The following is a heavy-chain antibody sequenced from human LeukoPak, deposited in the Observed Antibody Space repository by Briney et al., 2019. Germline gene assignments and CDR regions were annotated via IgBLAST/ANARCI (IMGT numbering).Heavy chain of an antibody. J-gene: IGHJ4*02. V-gene: IGHV1-18*01. Sequence: ASVKVSCKASGYTFTSYGISWVRQAPGQGLEWMGWISAYNGNTNYAQKLQGRVTMTTDTSTSTAYMELRSLRPDDTAVYYCARDEDIVVVVADYNIFDYWGQGTLVTVSS. D-gene: IGHD2-15*01. CDR1: GYTFTSYG. CDR3: ARDEDIVVVVADYNIFDY. CDR2: ISAYNGNT.